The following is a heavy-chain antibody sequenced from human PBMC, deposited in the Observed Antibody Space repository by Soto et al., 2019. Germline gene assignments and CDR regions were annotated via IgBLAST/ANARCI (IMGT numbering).Heavy chain of an antibody. CDR3: GRGGGGGATTGWD. J-gene: IGHJ4*02. D-gene: IGHD1-26*01. CDR1: GGTFSSYA. V-gene: IGHV1-69*06. CDR2: IIPIFGTA. Sequence: QVQLVQSGAEVKKPGSSVKVSCKASGGTFSSYAISWVRQAPGQGLEWMGGIIPIFGTANYAQKFQGRVTITADIPTSTAYRELRSLRSGDTAVYYCGRGGGGGATTGWDWGQGTLVTVSS.